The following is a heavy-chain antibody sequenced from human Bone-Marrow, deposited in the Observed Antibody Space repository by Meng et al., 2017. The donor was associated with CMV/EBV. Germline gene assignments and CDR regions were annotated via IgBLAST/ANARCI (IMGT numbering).Heavy chain of an antibody. CDR2: IYYSGST. CDR1: GGSLSSGGYY. D-gene: IGHD3-3*01. Sequence: TLSLTCTVSGGSLSSGGYYWSWIRQHPGKGLEWIGYIYYSGSTYYNPSLKSRVTISVDTSKNQFSLKLSSVTAADTAVYYCARAGTIPWSGFERNWFDPWGQGTLVTVSS. V-gene: IGHV4-31*03. CDR3: ARAGTIPWSGFERNWFDP. J-gene: IGHJ5*02.